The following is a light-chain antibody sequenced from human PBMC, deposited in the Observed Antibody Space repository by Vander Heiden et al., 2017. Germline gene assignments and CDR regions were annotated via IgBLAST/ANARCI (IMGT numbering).Light chain of an antibody. Sequence: EIVMTQSPATLSVSPGERATLSCRASQSISSDLVWYQQKPGQAPRLLICGASTRATGVPARFSGSGSGTEFTLTISSLQSEDFAVYYCQQYNNWPRTFGQGTKVEF. J-gene: IGKJ1*01. V-gene: IGKV3-15*01. CDR1: QSISSD. CDR2: GAS. CDR3: QQYNNWPRT.